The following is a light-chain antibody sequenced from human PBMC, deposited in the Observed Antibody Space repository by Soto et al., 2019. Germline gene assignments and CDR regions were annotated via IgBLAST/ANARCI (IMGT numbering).Light chain of an antibody. CDR1: SSDVGGYNY. J-gene: IGLJ1*01. V-gene: IGLV2-14*01. CDR3: SSYTSSSPWV. CDR2: DVS. Sequence: QSALTQPASVSGSAGQSITISCTGTSSDVGGYNYVSWYQQHPGKAPKLMIYDVSNRPSGVSNRFSGSKSGNTASLTISGLQAEDEADYYCSSYTSSSPWVFGTGTKVTVL.